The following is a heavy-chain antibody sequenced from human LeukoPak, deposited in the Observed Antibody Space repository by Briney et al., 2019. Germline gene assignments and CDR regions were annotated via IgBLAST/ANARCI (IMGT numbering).Heavy chain of an antibody. CDR2: ITSSSSYI. Sequence: SGGSLRLSCAASGFTFSTYNMNWVRQAPGKGLEWVSSITSSSSYIYYADSVKGRFTISRDNAKNSLYLQMNSLRAEDTAVYYCARRIAAAGTKGFDYWGQGTLVTVSS. V-gene: IGHV3-21*01. J-gene: IGHJ4*02. CDR3: ARRIAAAGTKGFDY. CDR1: GFTFSTYN. D-gene: IGHD6-13*01.